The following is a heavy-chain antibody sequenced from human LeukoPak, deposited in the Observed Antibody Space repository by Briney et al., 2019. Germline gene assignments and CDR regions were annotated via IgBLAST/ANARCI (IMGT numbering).Heavy chain of an antibody. Sequence: GRSLSLSCAASGFTFSSYGMHWVSQAPGKGLEWVAVIRYDGSNKYYADSVKGRFTISRDNSKNTLYLQMNSLRAEDTAVYYCGRAGGSGSYLFEGYFDYWGQGTLVTVSS. D-gene: IGHD3-10*01. V-gene: IGHV3-33*01. CDR1: GFTFSSYG. J-gene: IGHJ4*02. CDR3: GRAGGSGSYLFEGYFDY. CDR2: IRYDGSNK.